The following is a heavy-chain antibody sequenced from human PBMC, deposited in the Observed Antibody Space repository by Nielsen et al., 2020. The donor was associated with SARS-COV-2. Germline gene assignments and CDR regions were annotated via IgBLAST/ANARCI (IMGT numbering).Heavy chain of an antibody. D-gene: IGHD2-2*01. Sequence: GGSLRLSCAASGFTFSSYWMHWVRQAPGKGLVWVPRINSDGSSTSYADSVKGRFTISRDNAKNTLYLQMNSLRAEDTAVYYCARGDIVVVPAAIYYYGMDVWGQGTTVTVSS. CDR3: ARGDIVVVPAAIYYYGMDV. V-gene: IGHV3-74*01. J-gene: IGHJ6*02. CDR2: INSDGSST. CDR1: GFTFSSYW.